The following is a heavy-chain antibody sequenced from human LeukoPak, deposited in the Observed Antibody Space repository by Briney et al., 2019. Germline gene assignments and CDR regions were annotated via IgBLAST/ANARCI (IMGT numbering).Heavy chain of an antibody. Sequence: KPSETLSLTCTVSGGSISSYYWSWIRQPAGKGLEWIGRIYTSGSPNYNPPLKSRVTMSVDTSKNQFSLKLSSVTAADTAVYYCARERDPYYYDSMEGAFDIWGQGTMVTVSS. V-gene: IGHV4-4*07. CDR2: IYTSGSP. CDR3: ARERDPYYYDSMEGAFDI. CDR1: GGSISSYY. J-gene: IGHJ3*02. D-gene: IGHD3-22*01.